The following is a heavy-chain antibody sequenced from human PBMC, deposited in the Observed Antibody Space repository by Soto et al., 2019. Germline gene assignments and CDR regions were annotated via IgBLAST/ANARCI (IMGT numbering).Heavy chain of an antibody. V-gene: IGHV3-74*01. Sequence: GGSLRLSCAASGFTFISYWMHWVRQAPGEGLVWVSRITADGNYKSYADSVKGRFTISRDNAENTLYLQMNSLRAEDTAVYYCTRDLTYGSGSYPLFWGQGTLVTVSS. CDR1: GFTFISYW. J-gene: IGHJ4*02. CDR3: TRDLTYGSGSYPLF. D-gene: IGHD3-10*01. CDR2: ITADGNYK.